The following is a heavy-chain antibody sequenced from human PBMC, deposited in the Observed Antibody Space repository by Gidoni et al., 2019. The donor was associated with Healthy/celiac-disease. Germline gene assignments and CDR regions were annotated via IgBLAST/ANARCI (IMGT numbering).Heavy chain of an antibody. J-gene: IGHJ4*02. CDR2: ISSSSSTI. D-gene: IGHD2-2*01. Sequence: EVQLVESGGGLVQPGGSLRLSCAASGFTFSSYSMNWVRQAPGKGLEWVSYISSSSSTIYYADSVKGRFTISRDNAKNSLYLQMNSLRDEDTAVYYCARVGGYCSSTSCYAGWADYWGQGTLVTVSS. CDR3: ARVGGYCSSTSCYAGWADY. V-gene: IGHV3-48*02. CDR1: GFTFSSYS.